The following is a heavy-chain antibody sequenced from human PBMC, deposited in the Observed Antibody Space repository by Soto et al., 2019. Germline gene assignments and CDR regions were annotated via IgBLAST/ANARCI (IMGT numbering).Heavy chain of an antibody. D-gene: IGHD6-25*01. J-gene: IGHJ3*01. V-gene: IGHV4-39*01. CDR2: IYYSGST. CDR1: VVSISSSSYY. CDR3: ASHSWTNSIEATLEF. Sequence: SVTLSLTCTFSVVSISSSSYYCGWTRQPPWKGLEWIGSIYYSGSTYYNPSLKSRVTISVDTSKNQFSLKLSSVTAADTAVYYCASHSWTNSIEATLEFLGQGTTETVSS.